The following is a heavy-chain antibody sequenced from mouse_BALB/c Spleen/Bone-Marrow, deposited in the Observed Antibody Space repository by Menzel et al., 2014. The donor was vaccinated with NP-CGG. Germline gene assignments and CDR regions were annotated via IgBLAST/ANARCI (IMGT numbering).Heavy chain of an antibody. J-gene: IGHJ2*01. CDR2: IYPGDGDT. V-gene: IGHV1-80*01. D-gene: IGHD1-1*01. CDR3: AKSGYGSFDY. Sequence: VKLMESGAELVRPGSSVKISCKASGCAFSSYWVNWVRQRPGQGLEWIGQIYPGDGDTNYNGKFKDKATLTADKSSSTAYMQLSSLTSEASAVYFCAKSGYGSFDYWGQGTTLTVSS. CDR1: GCAFSSYW.